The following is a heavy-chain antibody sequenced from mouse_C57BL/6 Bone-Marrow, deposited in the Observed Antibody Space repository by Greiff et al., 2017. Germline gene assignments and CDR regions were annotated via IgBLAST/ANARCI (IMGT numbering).Heavy chain of an antibody. D-gene: IGHD1-1*01. Sequence: EVHLVESGGGLVKPGGSLKLSCAASGFTFSDYGMHWVRQAPEKGLEWVAYISSGSSTIYYADTVKGRFTISRDNAKNNLFLQMTRLRSEDTAMYYCARYYGSSPGFAYWGQGTLVTVSA. J-gene: IGHJ3*01. CDR2: ISSGSSTI. CDR3: ARYYGSSPGFAY. CDR1: GFTFSDYG. V-gene: IGHV5-17*01.